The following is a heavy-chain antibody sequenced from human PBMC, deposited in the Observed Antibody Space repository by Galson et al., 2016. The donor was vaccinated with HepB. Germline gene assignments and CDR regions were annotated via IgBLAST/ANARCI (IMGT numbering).Heavy chain of an antibody. CDR1: EYTFTNYH. D-gene: IGHD3-22*01. CDR2: INPNGGST. V-gene: IGHV1-46*01. Sequence: SVKVSCKAPEYTFTNYHLHWVRQAPGQGLEWMGIINPNGGSTTYAQKFQGRLTMTRDTSTSTVYMELSGLRSEDTAVYYWSGVASILIGVVNDWGYYGWGCWGQGTTGTVTS. CDR3: SGVASILIGVVNDWGYYGWGC. J-gene: IGHJ6*02.